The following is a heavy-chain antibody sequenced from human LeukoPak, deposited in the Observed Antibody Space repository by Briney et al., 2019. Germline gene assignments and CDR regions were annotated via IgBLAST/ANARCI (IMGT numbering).Heavy chain of an antibody. CDR2: ISAYNGNT. CDR1: GYTFTSYG. J-gene: IGHJ4*02. V-gene: IGHV1-18*01. CDR3: VRDNSVLYDSSGYYYVPFDY. D-gene: IGHD3-22*01. Sequence: ASVKVSCKASGYTFTSYGISWVRQAPGQGLEWMGWISAYNGNTNYAQKLQGRVTMTTDTSTSTAYMELRSLRSDDTAVYYCVRDNSVLYDSSGYYYVPFDYWGQGTLVTVSS.